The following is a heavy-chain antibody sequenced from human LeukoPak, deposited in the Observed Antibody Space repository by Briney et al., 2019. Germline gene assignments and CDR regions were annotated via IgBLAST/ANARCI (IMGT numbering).Heavy chain of an antibody. V-gene: IGHV3-33*08. J-gene: IGHJ4*02. CDR3: ARLPNSSGWSYFDY. CDR1: GFTFTNYG. Sequence: GGSLRLSCAASGFTFTNYGMHWVRQAPGKGLEWVAVIWYDGSNKYYADSVKGRFTISRDNSKNTLYLQMNSLRAEDTAVYYCARLPNSSGWSYFDYWGQGTLVTVSS. CDR2: IWYDGSNK. D-gene: IGHD6-19*01.